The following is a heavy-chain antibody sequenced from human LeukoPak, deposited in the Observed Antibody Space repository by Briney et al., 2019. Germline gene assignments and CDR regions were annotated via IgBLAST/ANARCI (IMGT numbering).Heavy chain of an antibody. CDR2: ISGSGGTT. D-gene: IGHD3-10*01. Sequence: PGGSLRLSCAASGFTFSSYTMTWVRQAPGKGLEWVSIISGSGGTTYYADSVKGRFTISRDNSKNSLYLQMNSLRDEDTAVYYCASRRGFDDWGQGTLVTVSS. CDR3: ASRRGFDD. CDR1: GFTFSSYT. V-gene: IGHV3-23*01. J-gene: IGHJ4*02.